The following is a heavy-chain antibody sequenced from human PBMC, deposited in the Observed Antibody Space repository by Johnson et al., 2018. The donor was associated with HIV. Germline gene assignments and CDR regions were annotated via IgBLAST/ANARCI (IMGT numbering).Heavy chain of an antibody. CDR2: IGTAGDT. CDR1: GFTFSSYD. Sequence: VKLVESGGGLVQPGGSLRLSCAASGFTFSSYDMHWVRQATGKGLEWVSAIGTAGDTYYPGSVKGRFTISRENAKNSLYLQMNSLRAEDTAVYYCAKAPGGGSRSLDAFDIWGQGTMVTVSS. D-gene: IGHD1-26*01. J-gene: IGHJ3*02. V-gene: IGHV3-13*01. CDR3: AKAPGGGSRSLDAFDI.